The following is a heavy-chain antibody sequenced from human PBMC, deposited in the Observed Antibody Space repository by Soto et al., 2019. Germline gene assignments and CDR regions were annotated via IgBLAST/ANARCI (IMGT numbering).Heavy chain of an antibody. CDR1: GFTFSDYY. J-gene: IGHJ4*02. CDR3: ARDDDFWSGSGTGGGFDY. Sequence: PGGSLRLSCAASGFTFSDYYMSWIRQAPGKGLEWVSYISSSGSTIYYADSVKGRFTISRDNAKNSLYLQMNSMRAEDTAVYYCARDDDFWSGSGTGGGFDYWGQGTLVTVSS. CDR2: ISSSGSTI. V-gene: IGHV3-11*01. D-gene: IGHD3-3*01.